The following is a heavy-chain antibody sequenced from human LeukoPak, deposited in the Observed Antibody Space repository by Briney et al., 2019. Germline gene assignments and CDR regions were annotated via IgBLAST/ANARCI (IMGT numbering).Heavy chain of an antibody. CDR2: IYYSGST. J-gene: IGHJ6*02. CDR3: ARHGPGYYYYYGMDV. CDR1: GGSISSYY. V-gene: IGHV4-59*08. Sequence: PSETLSLTCTVSGGSISSYYWSWIRQPPGQGLEWSGYIYYSGSTNNNPALKSRVTISVDTSKNQFSLKLSSVTAADTAVYYCARHGPGYYYYYGMDVWGQGTTVTVSS.